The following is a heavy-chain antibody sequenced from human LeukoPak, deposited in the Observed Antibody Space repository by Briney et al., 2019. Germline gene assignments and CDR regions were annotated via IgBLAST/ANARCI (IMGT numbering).Heavy chain of an antibody. J-gene: IGHJ3*02. D-gene: IGHD3-3*01. V-gene: IGHV3-9*01. CDR3: ARGFLEWYHAFDI. CDR1: GFTFDDYA. Sequence: GGSLRLSCAASGFTFDDYAMHWVRQAPGKGLEWVSGISWNSGSIGYADSVKGRFTISRDNAKNSLYLQMNSLRAEDTAVYYCARGFLEWYHAFDIWGQGTMVTVSS. CDR2: ISWNSGSI.